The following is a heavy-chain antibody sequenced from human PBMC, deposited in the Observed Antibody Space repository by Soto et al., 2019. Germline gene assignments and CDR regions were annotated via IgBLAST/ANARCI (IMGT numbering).Heavy chain of an antibody. D-gene: IGHD3-10*01. CDR1: GGSITNYY. J-gene: IGHJ6*02. Sequence: QVQLQESGPGLVKPSETLSLTCTVSGGSITNYYCSWFRQPPGKGLEWIGYIQYNGYSAYNLSLKGRGTMSMATSKTQFSLMLESVTATDTAVYDCARHGFGSLHGLVDVWGQGTTVIVSS. CDR2: IQYNGYS. V-gene: IGHV4-59*08. CDR3: ARHGFGSLHGLVDV.